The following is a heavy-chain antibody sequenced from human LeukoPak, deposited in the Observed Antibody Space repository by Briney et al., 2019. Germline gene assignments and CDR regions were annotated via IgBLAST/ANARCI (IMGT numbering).Heavy chain of an antibody. Sequence: PGGSLRLSCAASGFTYTDYYMSWIRQAPGKGLEWLSYISNSGRTMYYADSVKGRVTVSRDNANNSLSLQMNSLRVEDTAVYYCAKRVCSSVSCDRHYFDSWGQGTQVTVSS. J-gene: IGHJ4*02. CDR1: GFTYTDYY. D-gene: IGHD2-2*01. V-gene: IGHV3-11*01. CDR3: AKRVCSSVSCDRHYFDS. CDR2: ISNSGRTM.